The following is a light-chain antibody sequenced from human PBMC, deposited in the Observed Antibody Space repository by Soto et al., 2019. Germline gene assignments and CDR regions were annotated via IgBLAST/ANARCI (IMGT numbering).Light chain of an antibody. CDR2: DAS. J-gene: IGKJ4*01. V-gene: IGKV3-11*01. CDR1: QSVRNF. Sequence: IVVTQSPATLSLSPGERATLSCRASQSVRNFLAWYQQKPGQAPRLLIYDASKRATGIPARFSGSGSGTDFTLSISSLSPEDFAVYYCQQRSDWPLTFGGGTKV. CDR3: QQRSDWPLT.